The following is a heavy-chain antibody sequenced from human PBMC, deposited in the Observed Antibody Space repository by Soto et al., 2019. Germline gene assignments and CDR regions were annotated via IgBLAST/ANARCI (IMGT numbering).Heavy chain of an antibody. CDR1: GGTFSSYA. CDR2: IIPIFGTA. Sequence: QVQLVQSGAEVKKPGSSVKVSCKASGGTFSSYAISWVRQAPGQGLEWMGGIIPIFGTANYAQKFQGRVTITPAQSPXTAYMALSSLRSEDTAVYYCARHVPAAGHYYGMDVWGQGTTVTVSS. V-gene: IGHV1-69*05. J-gene: IGHJ6*02. D-gene: IGHD2-2*01. CDR3: ARHVPAAGHYYGMDV.